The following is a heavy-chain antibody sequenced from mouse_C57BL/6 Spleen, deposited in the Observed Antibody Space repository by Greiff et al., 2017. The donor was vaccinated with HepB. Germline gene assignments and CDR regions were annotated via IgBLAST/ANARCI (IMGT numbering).Heavy chain of an antibody. CDR1: GYSFTGYY. CDR3: ARPFTGGAMDY. CDR2: IYPYNGDS. J-gene: IGHJ4*01. Sequence: EVQGVESGPELVKPGASVKISCKASGYSFTGYYMHWVKQSHGNILDWIGYIYPYNGDSCYNQKFKGKATLTVDKSSSTSYMELRSLTSEDSAVYYCARPFTGGAMDYWGQGTSVTVSS. V-gene: IGHV1-31*01. D-gene: IGHD1-1*01.